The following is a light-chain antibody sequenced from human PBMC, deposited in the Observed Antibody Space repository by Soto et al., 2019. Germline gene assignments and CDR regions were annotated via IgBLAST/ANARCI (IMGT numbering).Light chain of an antibody. J-gene: IGKJ2*01. CDR1: QALDHRDGNTP. V-gene: IGKV2-24*01. CDR3: MQATQFPYT. Sequence: VMTQPQLSSPSTFGRPPPISSRSIQALDHRDGNTPLSWLQQRPGQPPRLLMYKISNRFSGVPDRFSGSGAGTDFTLKISRVEAEDVGIYYCMQATQFPYTFGQGTKLEIK. CDR2: KIS.